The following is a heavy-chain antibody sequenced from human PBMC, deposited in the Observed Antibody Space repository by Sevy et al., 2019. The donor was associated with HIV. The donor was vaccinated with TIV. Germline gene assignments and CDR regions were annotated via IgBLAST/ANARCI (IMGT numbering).Heavy chain of an antibody. CDR2: IIPIFGTA. J-gene: IGHJ6*02. D-gene: IGHD3-10*01. CDR1: GGTFSSYA. Sequence: ASVKVSGKASGGTFSSYAISWVRQAPGQGLEWMGGIIPIFGTANYAQKFQGRVTITADESTSTAYMELSSLRSEDTAVCYCARGDYYGHYGMDVWGQGTTVTVSS. CDR3: ARGDYYGHYGMDV. V-gene: IGHV1-69*13.